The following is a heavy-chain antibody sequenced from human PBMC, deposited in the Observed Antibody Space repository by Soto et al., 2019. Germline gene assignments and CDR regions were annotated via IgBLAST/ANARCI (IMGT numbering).Heavy chain of an antibody. CDR3: ARVGCISTSCYLRSVDY. Sequence: QVQLQESGPGLVKPSQTLSLTCTVSGGSIRSGGYYWSWIRQHPGKGLEWIGYIYYSGSTYYNPSLKSRVTISVDTSKNQLSLKLSSETAADTAVYYCARVGCISTSCYLRSVDYWGQGTLVTVSS. J-gene: IGHJ4*02. CDR1: GGSIRSGGYY. V-gene: IGHV4-31*03. CDR2: IYYSGST. D-gene: IGHD2-2*01.